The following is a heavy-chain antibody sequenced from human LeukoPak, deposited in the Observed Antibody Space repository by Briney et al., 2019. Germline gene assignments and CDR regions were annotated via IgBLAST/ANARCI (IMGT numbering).Heavy chain of an antibody. D-gene: IGHD1-26*01. CDR2: ISWNSGSI. V-gene: IGHV3-9*01. Sequence: SGGSLRLSCAASGFTFDDYAMHWVRQAAGKGLEWVSGISWNSGSIGYADSVKGRFTISRDNAKNSLYLQMNSLRTEDAAFYYCAKDENRGGATPLDYWGQGTLVTVSS. CDR3: AKDENRGGATPLDY. J-gene: IGHJ4*02. CDR1: GFTFDDYA.